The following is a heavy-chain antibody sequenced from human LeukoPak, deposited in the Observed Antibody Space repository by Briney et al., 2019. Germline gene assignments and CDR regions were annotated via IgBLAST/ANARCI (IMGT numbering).Heavy chain of an antibody. J-gene: IGHJ6*03. CDR2: ISAYNGNT. D-gene: IGHD6-13*01. CDR3: ARDLWAAAGGGVYYHYYYMDV. CDR1: VYTFTSYG. V-gene: IGHV1-18*01. Sequence: GASVKVSCKASVYTFTSYGISWVRQAPGQGLEWMGWISAYNGNTNYAQKLQGRVTMTTDTSTSTAYMELRSLRSDDTAVYYCARDLWAAAGGGVYYHYYYMDVWGKGTTVTVSS.